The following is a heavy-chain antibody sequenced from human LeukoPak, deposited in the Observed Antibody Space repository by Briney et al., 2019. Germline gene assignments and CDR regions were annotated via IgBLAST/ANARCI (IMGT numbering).Heavy chain of an antibody. V-gene: IGHV1-8*03. J-gene: IGHJ3*02. CDR1: GYTFTSYD. CDR2: MNPNSGNT. D-gene: IGHD3-22*01. CDR3: ASGVHDSLDAFDI. Sequence: ASVKVSCKASGYTFTSYDINWVRQATGQGLEWMGWMNPNSGNTGYAQKFQGRVTITRNTSISTAYMELSSLRSEDTAVYYCASGVHDSLDAFDIWGQGTMVTVSS.